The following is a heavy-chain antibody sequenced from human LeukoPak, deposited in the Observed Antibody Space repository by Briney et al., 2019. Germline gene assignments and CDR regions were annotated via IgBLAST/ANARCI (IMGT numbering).Heavy chain of an antibody. CDR2: IIPIFGTA. CDR1: GGTFSSYA. J-gene: IGHJ4*02. V-gene: IGHV1-69*05. Sequence: SVKVSCKASGGTFSSYAISWVRQAPGQGLEWMGWIIPIFGTANYAQKFQGRVTITTDESTSTAYMELSSLRSEDTAVYYCARDPPVEMATIGDYWGQGTLVTVSS. CDR3: ARDPPVEMATIGDY. D-gene: IGHD5-24*01.